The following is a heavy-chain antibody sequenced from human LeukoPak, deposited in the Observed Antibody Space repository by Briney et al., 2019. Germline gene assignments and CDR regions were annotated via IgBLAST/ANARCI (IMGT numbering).Heavy chain of an antibody. J-gene: IGHJ4*02. Sequence: PGGSLRLSCAASGFTFSSYAMSWVRQAPGKGLEWVSAISGSGGSTYYADSVKGRFTISRDNSKNMLYLQMNSLRAEDTAVYYCAKGSYYDSSGSFYFDYWGQGTLVTVSS. CDR3: AKGSYYDSSGSFYFDY. D-gene: IGHD3-22*01. V-gene: IGHV3-23*01. CDR2: ISGSGGST. CDR1: GFTFSSYA.